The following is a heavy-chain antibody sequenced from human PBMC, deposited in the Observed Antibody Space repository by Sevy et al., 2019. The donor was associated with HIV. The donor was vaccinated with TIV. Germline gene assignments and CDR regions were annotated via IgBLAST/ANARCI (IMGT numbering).Heavy chain of an antibody. V-gene: IGHV3-7*01. Sequence: GGSLRLSCAASGFTFSSHWMSWVRLAPGKGLEWVANIKQDGSEKYYVDSVKGRVTLSRDNAKNSLSLPMNSLRAEDTAVYYCARDTGGIGMDVWGQGTTVTVSS. CDR1: GFTFSSHW. D-gene: IGHD6-13*01. CDR2: IKQDGSEK. J-gene: IGHJ6*02. CDR3: ARDTGGIGMDV.